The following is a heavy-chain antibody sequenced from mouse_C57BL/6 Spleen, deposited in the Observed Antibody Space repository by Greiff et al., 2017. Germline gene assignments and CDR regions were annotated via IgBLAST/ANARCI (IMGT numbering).Heavy chain of an antibody. D-gene: IGHD1-1*02. Sequence: VQLQQPGAELVRPGSSVKLSCKASGYTFTSYWMHWVQQRPIQGLEWIGNIDPSDSETHYNQKFKDKATLTVDKSSSTAYMQLSSLTSEDSAVYYCAREVGKEDYFDYWGQGTTLTVSS. CDR2: IDPSDSET. CDR1: GYTFTSYW. V-gene: IGHV1-52*01. CDR3: AREVGKEDYFDY. J-gene: IGHJ2*01.